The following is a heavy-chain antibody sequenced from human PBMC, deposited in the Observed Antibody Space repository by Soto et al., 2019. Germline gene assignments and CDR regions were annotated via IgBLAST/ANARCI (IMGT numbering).Heavy chain of an antibody. CDR1: GFTFSTYA. CDR3: AKDRQPDGLWPFDH. D-gene: IGHD2-8*01. CDR2: IYGNGGGI. Sequence: EVQLVESGGAIVQPGGSLRLSCAASGFTFSTYAMSWVRQAPGKGLEWVSGIYGNGGGISYGDSVKGRFTISRDNSNGILYLQMRSLRVEDTAVYYCAKDRQPDGLWPFDHWGQGTLVTVSS. V-gene: IGHV3-23*04. J-gene: IGHJ4*02.